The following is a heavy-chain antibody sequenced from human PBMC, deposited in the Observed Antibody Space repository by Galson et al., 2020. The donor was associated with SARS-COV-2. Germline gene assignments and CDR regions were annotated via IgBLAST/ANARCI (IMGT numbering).Heavy chain of an antibody. V-gene: IGHV3-30*04. CDR3: ARDVSGGASDI. Sequence: GGSLRLSCAASGFTFTNYAIHWVRQAPGKGLEWVAVISHDGRIEVYADSVKGRFTISRDNSENMLFLQMDSLRADDTAVYYCARDVSGGASDIWGQGTMVTVSS. J-gene: IGHJ3*02. CDR1: GFTFTNYA. CDR2: ISHDGRIE. D-gene: IGHD1-26*01.